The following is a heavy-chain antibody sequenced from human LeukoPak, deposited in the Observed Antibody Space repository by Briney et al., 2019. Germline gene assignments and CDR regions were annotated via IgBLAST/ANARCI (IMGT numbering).Heavy chain of an antibody. Sequence: GGSLRLSCAASGFTFSSYAMSWVRQAPGKGLEWVSAISGSGGSTYYADSVKGRFTISRDNSKNTLYLQMNSLRAEDTAVYYCPKLYARVTRYYLYYWGQGTLVTVSS. V-gene: IGHV3-23*01. CDR1: GFTFSSYA. CDR3: PKLYARVTRYYLYY. D-gene: IGHD4-23*01. CDR2: ISGSGGST. J-gene: IGHJ4*02.